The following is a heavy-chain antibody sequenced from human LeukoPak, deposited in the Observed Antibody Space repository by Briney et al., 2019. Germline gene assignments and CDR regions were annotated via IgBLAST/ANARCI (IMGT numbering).Heavy chain of an antibody. CDR2: ISYSGTT. CDR3: ARARLGNYYFDF. V-gene: IGHV4-39*01. Sequence: SETLSLTCTASGGSISRSSHYWGWIRQPPGKGLEWIVSISYSGTTFYNFSLKSRVTISADTSTNQFSLKLSSVTAADTAVYYCARARLGNYYFDFWGQGTLVTVSS. D-gene: IGHD6-19*01. CDR1: GGSISRSSHY. J-gene: IGHJ4*02.